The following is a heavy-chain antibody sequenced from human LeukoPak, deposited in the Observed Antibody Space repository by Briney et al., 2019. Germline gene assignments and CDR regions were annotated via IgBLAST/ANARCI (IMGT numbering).Heavy chain of an antibody. CDR3: ATEYRAGSGNYYIVADY. D-gene: IGHD3-10*01. J-gene: IGHJ4*02. CDR1: GFTFSSQA. CDR2: IKQDGSEK. V-gene: IGHV3-7*01. Sequence: PGGSLRLSCAASGFTFSSQAMSWVRRAPGKGLEGVTNIKQDGSEKYYVVSVRGRFTISRHNAKHSLYLKMKSLRAEDTAVYHCATEYRAGSGNYYIVADYWGQGTLVTVSS.